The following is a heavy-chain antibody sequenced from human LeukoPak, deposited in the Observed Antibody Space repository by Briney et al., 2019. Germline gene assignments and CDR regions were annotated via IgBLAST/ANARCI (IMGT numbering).Heavy chain of an antibody. J-gene: IGHJ6*02. CDR3: AKDFGWGYYYYGMDV. CDR2: ISGSGGST. CDR1: GFTFSSYA. V-gene: IGHV3-23*01. D-gene: IGHD6-19*01. Sequence: PGRSLRLSCAASGFTFSSYAMSWVRQAPGKGLEWVSVISGSGGSTYYADSVKGRFTISRDNSKNTLYLQMNSLRAEDTAVYYCAKDFGWGYYYYGMDVWGQGTTVPVSS.